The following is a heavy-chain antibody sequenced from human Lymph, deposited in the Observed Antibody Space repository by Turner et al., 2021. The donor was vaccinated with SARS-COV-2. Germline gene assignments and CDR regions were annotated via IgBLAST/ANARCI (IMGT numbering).Heavy chain of an antibody. D-gene: IGHD1-26*01. CDR3: ARMGSSSWYFDY. V-gene: IGHV3-7*01. CDR2: IKQDGSEK. CDR1: GFTFSYYW. J-gene: IGHJ4*02. Sequence: EVQLVESGGGLVQPGGSLRLSCAASGFTFSYYWMSWVRQAPVKGLEWVANIKQDGSEKYYLDCVKGRFTISRDNAKNTLFLQMNSLRAEDTAVYYCARMGSSSWYFDYWGQGTLVTVSS.